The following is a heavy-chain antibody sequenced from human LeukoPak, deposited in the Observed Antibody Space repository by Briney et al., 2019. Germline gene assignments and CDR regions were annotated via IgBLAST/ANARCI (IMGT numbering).Heavy chain of an antibody. CDR3: ARGGRVTMVRGNPNYFDY. D-gene: IGHD3-10*01. Sequence: SVKVSCKASGGTFSSYAISWVRQAPGQGLEWMGRIIPILGIANYAQKFQGRVTITADKSTSTAYMELSSLRSEDTAVYYCARGGRVTMVRGNPNYFDYWGQGTLVTVSS. CDR2: IIPILGIA. V-gene: IGHV1-69*04. CDR1: GGTFSSYA. J-gene: IGHJ4*02.